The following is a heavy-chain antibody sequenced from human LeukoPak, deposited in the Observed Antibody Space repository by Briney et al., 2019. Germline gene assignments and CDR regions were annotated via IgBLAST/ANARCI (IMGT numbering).Heavy chain of an antibody. V-gene: IGHV3-48*03. J-gene: IGHJ4*02. CDR1: GFTFSSFE. CDR2: ISGSGTNI. CDR3: ARDWLRLGY. D-gene: IGHD5-12*01. Sequence: GGSLRLSCAASGFTFSSFEMNWVRQAPGKGLEWVSYISGSGTNIYYADSVKGRFTISRDNAKNSLSLQMNSLRAEDTAIYYCARDWLRLGYWGQGTLVTVSS.